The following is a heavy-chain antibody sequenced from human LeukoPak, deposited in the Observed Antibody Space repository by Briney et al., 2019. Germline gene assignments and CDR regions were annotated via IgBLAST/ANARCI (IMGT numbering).Heavy chain of an antibody. CDR3: ARDQYSYAHAAH. J-gene: IGHJ4*02. CDR2: IYSGGTT. V-gene: IGHV3-66*01. D-gene: IGHD5-18*01. CDR1: GFTVSSNY. Sequence: GGSLRLSCAASGFTVSSNYMSWVRQAPGKGLEWVSVIYSGGTTYYADSVKGRFTISRGNSKNTLHLQMNSLRAEDTAVYYCARDQYSYAHAAHWGQGTLVTVSS.